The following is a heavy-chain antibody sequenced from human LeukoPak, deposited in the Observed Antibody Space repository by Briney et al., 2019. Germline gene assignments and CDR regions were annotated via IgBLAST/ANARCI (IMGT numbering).Heavy chain of an antibody. V-gene: IGHV4-39*07. CDR2: IYYSGST. J-gene: IGHJ4*02. D-gene: IGHD6-6*01. CDR3: ARGTYSSSDYFDY. CDR1: GGSINSSSYY. Sequence: PSETLSLTXTVSGGSINSSSYYWGWIRQPPGKGLAWIGSIYYSGSTYYNPSLKSRVTISVDTSKNQFSLKLSSVTAADTAVYYCARGTYSSSDYFDYWGQGTLVTVSS.